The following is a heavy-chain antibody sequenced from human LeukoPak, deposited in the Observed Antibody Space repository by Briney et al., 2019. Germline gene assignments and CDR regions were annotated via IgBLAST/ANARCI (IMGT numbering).Heavy chain of an antibody. J-gene: IGHJ4*02. CDR2: INPNSGGT. D-gene: IGHD2-15*01. CDR3: ARVPPTLPRYFIDY. V-gene: IGHV1-2*02. Sequence: ASVKVSCKASGYTFTGYYMHWVRQAPGQGLEWMGWINPNSGGTNYAQKFQGRVTMTRDTSISTAYMELSRLRSDDTAVYYCARVPPTLPRYFIDYWGQGTLVTVSS. CDR1: GYTFTGYY.